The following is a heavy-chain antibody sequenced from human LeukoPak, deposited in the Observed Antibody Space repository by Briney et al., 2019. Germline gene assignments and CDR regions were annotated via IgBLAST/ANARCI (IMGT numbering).Heavy chain of an antibody. V-gene: IGHV3-23*01. CDR2: ISGSGGST. CDR1: GFTFSSYA. Sequence: GGSLRLSCAASGFTFSSYAMSWVRQAPGKGLEWVSAISGSGGSTYYADSVKGRFTISRDNSKNTLYLQMNSLRAEDTAVYYCAKELDWSGYELFGNFDYWGQGTLVTVSS. D-gene: IGHD3-3*01. J-gene: IGHJ4*02. CDR3: AKELDWSGYELFGNFDY.